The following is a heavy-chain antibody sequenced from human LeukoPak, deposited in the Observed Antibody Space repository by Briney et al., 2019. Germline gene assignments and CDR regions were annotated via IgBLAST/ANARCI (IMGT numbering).Heavy chain of an antibody. Sequence: PGGSLRLSCVASGFTFNRYTINWVRQAPGKRLEWVSSITSNSRYIFYADSVKGRFTISRDNAQNSLYLQMNSLRAEDTAVCYCARDALYCSSTSCHYYYYYMDVWGKGTTVTISS. V-gene: IGHV3-21*01. CDR2: ITSNSRYI. J-gene: IGHJ6*03. D-gene: IGHD2-2*01. CDR1: GFTFNRYT. CDR3: ARDALYCSSTSCHYYYYYMDV.